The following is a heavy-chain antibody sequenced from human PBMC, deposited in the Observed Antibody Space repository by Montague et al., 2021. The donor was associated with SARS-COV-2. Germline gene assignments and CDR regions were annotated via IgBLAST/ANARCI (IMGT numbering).Heavy chain of an antibody. CDR1: GGSISSSSYY. J-gene: IGHJ4*02. V-gene: IGHV4-39*01. Sequence: ETLSLTCTVSGGSISSSSYYWGWIRQPPGKGLEWIGSIYYSGSTYYNPSLKSRVTISVDTSKNQFSLKLSSVTAADTAVYYCASTPIVVVVAADYYFDYWGQRTLVTVSS. CDR3: ASTPIVVVVAADYYFDY. D-gene: IGHD2-15*01. CDR2: IYYSGST.